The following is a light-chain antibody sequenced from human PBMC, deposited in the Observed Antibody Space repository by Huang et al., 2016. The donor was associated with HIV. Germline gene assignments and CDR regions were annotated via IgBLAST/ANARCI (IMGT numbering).Light chain of an antibody. J-gene: IGKJ1*01. CDR1: QRVSSN. CDR2: GAS. V-gene: IGKV3-15*01. Sequence: EIVMTQSPATLSVSPGERATLSCRASQRVSSNLAWYQQKPGQSPRRLIYGASTRATGIPARFSGSGSGTEFTLTISSLQSEDVAVYYCQQYNNWPPWTFGQGTKVEIK. CDR3: QQYNNWPPWT.